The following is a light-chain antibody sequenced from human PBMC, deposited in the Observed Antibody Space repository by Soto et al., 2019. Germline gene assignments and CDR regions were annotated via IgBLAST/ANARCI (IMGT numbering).Light chain of an antibody. J-gene: IGKJ1*01. Sequence: VMTQSPATLSVSPGERATLSCRASRSVGSNLAWYQQKPGLAPRLLIYGASTRATGTPARFSGSGSGTEFTLTVTSLQSEDSAIYFCQQYSNWRTFGQGTRVEI. V-gene: IGKV3-15*01. CDR2: GAS. CDR1: RSVGSN. CDR3: QQYSNWRT.